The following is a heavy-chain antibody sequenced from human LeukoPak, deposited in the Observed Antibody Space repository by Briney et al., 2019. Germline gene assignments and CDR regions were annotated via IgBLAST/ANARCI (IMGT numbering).Heavy chain of an antibody. CDR2: IYSGGST. D-gene: IGHD6-13*01. J-gene: IGHJ4*02. CDR3: ARAHLYSSSWYFDY. V-gene: IGHV3-53*01. Sequence: GGSLRLSCAASGFTVSSNYMSWVRQAPGKGLEWISVIYSGGSTYYADSVKGRFTISRDNSKNTLYLQMNSLRAEDTAVYYCARAHLYSSSWYFDYWGQGTLVTVSS. CDR1: GFTVSSNY.